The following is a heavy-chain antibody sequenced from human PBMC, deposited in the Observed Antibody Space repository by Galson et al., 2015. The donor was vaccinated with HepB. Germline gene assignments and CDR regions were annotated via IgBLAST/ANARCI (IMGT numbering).Heavy chain of an antibody. CDR3: AGGFGYYYDRATKQYFQH. Sequence: SLRLSCTASGFTFSSYSMNWVRQAPGKGLEWVSSISSSSSYIYYADSVKGRFTISRDNAKNSLYLQMNSLRAEDTAVYYCAGGFGYYYDRATKQYFQHWGQGTLVTVSS. CDR1: GFTFSSYS. V-gene: IGHV3-21*01. J-gene: IGHJ1*01. CDR2: ISSSSSYI. D-gene: IGHD3-22*01.